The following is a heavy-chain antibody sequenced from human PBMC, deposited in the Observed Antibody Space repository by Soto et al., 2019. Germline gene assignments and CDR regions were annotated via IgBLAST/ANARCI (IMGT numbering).Heavy chain of an antibody. Sequence: EVQLVESGGGLVQPGGSLRLSCEVSGFTLSDHHMNWVRQAPGKGLEWLGRTRKKSEGYTTEYAASVSGRFTLSRDDPKNSVFLQMNSLKTEDTAVYYCVGESFYDLDDWGQGTLVTVSS. CDR3: VGESFYDLDD. CDR2: TRKKSEGYTT. J-gene: IGHJ4*02. CDR1: GFTLSDHH. V-gene: IGHV3-72*01. D-gene: IGHD3-16*01.